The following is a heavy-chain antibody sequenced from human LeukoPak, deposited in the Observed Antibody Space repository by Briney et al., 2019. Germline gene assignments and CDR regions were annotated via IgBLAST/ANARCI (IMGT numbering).Heavy chain of an antibody. CDR1: GFTFSSYG. J-gene: IGHJ4*02. CDR3: AKALDWSYEIFDY. Sequence: GGSLRLSCAASGFTFSSYGMHWVRQAPGKGLEWVAFIRYDGSNKYYADSVKGRFTISRDNSKNTLYLQMNSLRAEDTAVYYCAKALDWSYEIFDYWGQGTLVTVSS. V-gene: IGHV3-30*02. D-gene: IGHD3-9*01. CDR2: IRYDGSNK.